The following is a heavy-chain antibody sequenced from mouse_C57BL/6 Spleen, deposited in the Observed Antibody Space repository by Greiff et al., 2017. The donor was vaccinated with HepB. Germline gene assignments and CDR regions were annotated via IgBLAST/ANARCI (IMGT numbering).Heavy chain of an antibody. J-gene: IGHJ4*01. CDR2: ISSGSSTI. V-gene: IGHV5-17*01. D-gene: IGHD1-1*01. CDR1: GFTFSDYG. Sequence: EVKLVESGGGLVKPGGSLKLSCAASGFTFSDYGMHWVRQAPEKGLEWVAYISSGSSTIYYADTVKGRFTISRDNAKNTLFLQMTSLRSEDTAMYYCAREFYYGSSPSYAMDYWGQGTSVTVSS. CDR3: AREFYYGSSPSYAMDY.